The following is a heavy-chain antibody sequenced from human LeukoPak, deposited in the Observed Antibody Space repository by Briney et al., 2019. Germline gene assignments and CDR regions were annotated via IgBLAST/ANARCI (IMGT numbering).Heavy chain of an antibody. CDR1: GFTFSGFG. J-gene: IGHJ4*02. D-gene: IGHD3-10*01. CDR2: IRYDGINK. Sequence: GGSLRLSCAASGFTFSGFGMHWVRQAPGKGLEWVAFIRYDGINKYYAHSVKGRFTISRDNSTNTLYLQMNSLRAEDTAVYYCAKDLMDCYGSGSYSPPGYWGQGTLVTVSS. CDR3: AKDLMDCYGSGSYSPPGY. V-gene: IGHV3-30*02.